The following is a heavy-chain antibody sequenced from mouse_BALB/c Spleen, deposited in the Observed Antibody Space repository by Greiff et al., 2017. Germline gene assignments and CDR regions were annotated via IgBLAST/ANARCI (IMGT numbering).Heavy chain of an antibody. D-gene: IGHD2-1*01. CDR1: GFTFSSYT. J-gene: IGHJ4*01. CDR3: ARYYGRGAMDY. V-gene: IGHV5-9*03. CDR2: ISSGGGNT. Sequence: EVKVVESGGGLVKPGGSLKLSCAASGFTFSSYTMSWVRQTPEKRLEWVATISSGGGNTYYPDSVKGRFTISRDNAKNNLYLQMSSLRSEDTALYYCARYYGRGAMDYWGQGTSVTVSS.